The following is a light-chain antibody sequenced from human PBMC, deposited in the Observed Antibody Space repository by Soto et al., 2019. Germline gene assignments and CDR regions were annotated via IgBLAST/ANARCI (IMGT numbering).Light chain of an antibody. CDR3: QQYESYSAS. CDR1: QSISTW. V-gene: IGKV1-5*03. CDR2: EAS. Sequence: DIQMTQSPSTLSASVGDRVTITCRASQSISTWLAWYQQKPGKAPKLLIYEASTLENGVPSRFSGSGSGTEFTLTISSLHTDDFATYYCQQYESYSASFGQGTKMGIK. J-gene: IGKJ1*01.